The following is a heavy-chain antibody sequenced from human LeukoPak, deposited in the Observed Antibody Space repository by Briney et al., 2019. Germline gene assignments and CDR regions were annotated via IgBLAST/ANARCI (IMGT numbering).Heavy chain of an antibody. J-gene: IGHJ4*02. CDR1: GFTVSSNY. CDR2: VYSGGST. Sequence: PGGSLRLSCAASGFTVSSNYMSWIRQAPEKGLEGVSVVYSGGSTHYADSVKGRFTISRDNSKNTLYLHMNSLRAEDTAVYYCATADSGSYYSGFDYWGQGTLVTVSS. D-gene: IGHD1-26*01. CDR3: ATADSGSYYSGFDY. V-gene: IGHV3-66*01.